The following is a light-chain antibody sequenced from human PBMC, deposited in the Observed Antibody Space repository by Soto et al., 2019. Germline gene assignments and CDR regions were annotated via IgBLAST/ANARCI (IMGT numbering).Light chain of an antibody. CDR3: SSYTSSSTLV. CDR2: DVS. V-gene: IGLV2-14*03. Sequence: QSALTQPASVSGSPEQSITISCTGTSSDVGGYNYVSWFQHHPGKAPKLIIYDVSNRPSGVSNRFSGSKSGNTASLTISGLQAEDEADYYCSSYTSSSTLVFGTGTKLTVL. CDR1: SSDVGGYNY. J-gene: IGLJ1*01.